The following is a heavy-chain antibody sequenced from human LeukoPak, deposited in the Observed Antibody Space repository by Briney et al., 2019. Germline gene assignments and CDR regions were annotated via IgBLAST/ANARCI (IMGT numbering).Heavy chain of an antibody. D-gene: IGHD3-22*01. CDR2: IYSGGST. J-gene: IGHJ4*02. Sequence: GGSLRLSCAASGFTVSSNYMSWVRQAPGKGLEWVSVIYSGGSTYYADSVKGRFTISRDNSKNTLYPQMNSLRAEDTAVYYCAREGDYYDSSGYYSLTRYFDYWGQGTLVTVSS. CDR3: AREGDYYDSSGYYSLTRYFDY. CDR1: GFTVSSNY. V-gene: IGHV3-53*01.